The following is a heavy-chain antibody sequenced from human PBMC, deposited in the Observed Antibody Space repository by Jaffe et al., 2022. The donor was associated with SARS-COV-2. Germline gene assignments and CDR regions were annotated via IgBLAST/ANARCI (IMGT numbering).Heavy chain of an antibody. CDR2: ISYDGSNK. CDR3: AREVGAELTGEPYYYGMDV. J-gene: IGHJ6*02. D-gene: IGHD1-7*01. Sequence: QVQLVESGGGVVQPGRSLRLSCAASGFTFSSYAMHWVRQAPGKGLEWVAVISYDGSNKYYADSVKGRFTISRDNSKNTLYLQMNSLRAEDTAVYYCAREVGAELTGEPYYYGMDVWGQGTTVTVSS. CDR1: GFTFSSYA. V-gene: IGHV3-30-3*01.